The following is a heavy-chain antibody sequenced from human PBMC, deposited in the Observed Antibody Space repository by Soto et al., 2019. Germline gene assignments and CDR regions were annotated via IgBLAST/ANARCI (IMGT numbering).Heavy chain of an antibody. CDR2: IYYSGST. Sequence: SETLSLTCTVSGGSISSYYWSWIRQPPGKGLEWIGYIYYSGSTNYNPSLKSRVTISVDTSKNQFSLKLSSVTAADTAVYYCATRNSGASYYYYYMDVWGKGTTVTVSS. J-gene: IGHJ6*03. D-gene: IGHD1-1*01. CDR3: ATRNSGASYYYYYMDV. CDR1: GGSISSYY. V-gene: IGHV4-59*01.